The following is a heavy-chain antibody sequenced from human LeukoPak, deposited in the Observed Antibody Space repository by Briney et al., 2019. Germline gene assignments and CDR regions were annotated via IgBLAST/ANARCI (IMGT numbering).Heavy chain of an antibody. CDR2: IYTSGST. D-gene: IGHD1-26*01. Sequence: AETLSLTCTVSGVSISSYYWNWIRQPAGKGLEWIGRIYTSGSTNYNPSLKSRVTISVDKSKNQFSMKLSSVTAADTAVYYGARGPLFGGSYIIGDAFDIWGQGTMVTVSS. CDR1: GVSISSYY. V-gene: IGHV4-4*07. J-gene: IGHJ3*02. CDR3: ARGPLFGGSYIIGDAFDI.